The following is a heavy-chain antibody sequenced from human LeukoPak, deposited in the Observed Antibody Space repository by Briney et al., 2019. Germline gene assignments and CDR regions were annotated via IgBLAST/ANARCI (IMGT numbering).Heavy chain of an antibody. CDR3: AELGITMIGGV. V-gene: IGHV3-48*03. CDR2: ISSSGSTI. J-gene: IGHJ6*04. D-gene: IGHD3-10*02. Sequence: GGSLRLSCAASGFTFSSYEMNRVRQAPGKGLKWVSYISSSGSTIYYADSVKGRFTVSRDNAKNSLYLQMNSLRAEDTAVYYCAELGITMIGGVWGKGTTVTISS. CDR1: GFTFSSYE.